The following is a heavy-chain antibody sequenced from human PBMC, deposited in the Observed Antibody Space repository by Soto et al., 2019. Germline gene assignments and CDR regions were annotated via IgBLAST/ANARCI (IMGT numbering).Heavy chain of an antibody. V-gene: IGHV4-59*01. CDR3: ARVWGGAFDI. Sequence: PSETLSLTCTASGGSISSYYWSRIRQPPGKGLEWIGYIYYSGSTNYNPSLKSRVTISVDTSKNQFSLKLSSVTAADTAVYYCARVWGGAFDIWGQGTMVTVSS. J-gene: IGHJ3*02. CDR1: GGSISSYY. D-gene: IGHD3-10*01. CDR2: IYYSGST.